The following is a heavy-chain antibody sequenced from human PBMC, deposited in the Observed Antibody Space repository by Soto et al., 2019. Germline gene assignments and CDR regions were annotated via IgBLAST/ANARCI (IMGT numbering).Heavy chain of an antibody. J-gene: IGHJ6*02. CDR3: AREGSGIRIFGVVTQDYYYYGMDV. V-gene: IGHV4-39*07. CDR2: IYYSGST. Sequence: SETLSLTCTVSGGSISSSSYYWGWIRQPPGKGLEWIGSIYYSGSTYYNPSLKSRVTISVDTSQNQFSLKLSSVTAADTAVYYCAREGSGIRIFGVVTQDYYYYGMDVWGQGTTVTVSS. D-gene: IGHD3-3*01. CDR1: GGSISSSSYY.